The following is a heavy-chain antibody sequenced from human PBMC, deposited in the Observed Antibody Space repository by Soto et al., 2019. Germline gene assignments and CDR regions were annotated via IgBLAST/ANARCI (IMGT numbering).Heavy chain of an antibody. Sequence: QVQLVESGGGVVQHGRSLRLSCADSGFTFSNYGMHWVRQAPGKGLEWVAVTSYDGDTKYYADSVKGRFTISRDNSKNTLYLQMNSLRAEDTAVYYCAKDLYYDSSGVDVWGQGTTVTVSS. CDR2: TSYDGDTK. V-gene: IGHV3-30*18. CDR3: AKDLYYDSSGVDV. CDR1: GFTFSNYG. D-gene: IGHD3-22*01. J-gene: IGHJ6*02.